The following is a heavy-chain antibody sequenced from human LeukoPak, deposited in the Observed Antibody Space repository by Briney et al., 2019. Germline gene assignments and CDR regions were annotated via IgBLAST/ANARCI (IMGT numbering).Heavy chain of an antibody. J-gene: IGHJ3*02. Sequence: SETLSLTCTVSGGSVSSGSDYWSWIRQPPGKGLEWIGYIYYSGSTNYNPSLKSRVTISIDTSKNQFSLKLSSVTAADTAVYYCARDSPRRVFLDAFDIWGQGTMVTVSS. V-gene: IGHV4-61*01. CDR3: ARDSPRRVFLDAFDI. CDR2: IYYSGST. D-gene: IGHD5-24*01. CDR1: GGSVSSGSDY.